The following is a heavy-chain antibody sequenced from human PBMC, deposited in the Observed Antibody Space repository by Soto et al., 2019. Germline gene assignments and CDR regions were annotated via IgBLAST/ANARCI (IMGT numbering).Heavy chain of an antibody. Sequence: LRLSCEASGLTFSAYGMHWVRQAPGKGLEWVATISYDGSKKYFGDSVKGRFTISRDNSKSTLYLEMNSLRTEDTAVYYCAKASHCNKGRCSLGLIGDRAFDIWGQGTMVTVSS. CDR1: GLTFSAYG. D-gene: IGHD2-8*01. V-gene: IGHV3-30*18. CDR3: AKASHCNKGRCSLGLIGDRAFDI. CDR2: ISYDGSKK. J-gene: IGHJ3*02.